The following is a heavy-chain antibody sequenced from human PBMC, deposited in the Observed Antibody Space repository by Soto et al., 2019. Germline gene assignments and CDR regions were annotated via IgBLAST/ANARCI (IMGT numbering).Heavy chain of an antibody. D-gene: IGHD4-17*01. CDR2: IIPILGIA. CDR1: GGTFSSYT. J-gene: IGHJ4*02. Sequence: QVQLVQSGAEVKKPGSSVKVSCKASGGTFSSYTISWVRQAPGQGLEWMGRIIPILGIANYAQKFQGRVTITADKSTSTAYMELSSLRSEDTAVYYCARDGAGDYGEGGVGGQFDYWGQGTLVTVSS. CDR3: ARDGAGDYGEGGVGGQFDY. V-gene: IGHV1-69*08.